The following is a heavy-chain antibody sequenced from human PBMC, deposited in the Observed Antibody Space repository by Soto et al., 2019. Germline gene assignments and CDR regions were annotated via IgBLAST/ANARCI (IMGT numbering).Heavy chain of an antibody. V-gene: IGHV1-18*01. CDR1: GYTFTTYG. Sequence: QVQLVQSGDEGKKPGASVKVSCKASGYTFTTYGISWVRQAPGQGLEWMGWISAYNGDTKYAQNVQDRVSMTTDTPTSTAYMELRSLRSDDTAVYYCAREGSWPYYYYGMDVWGQGTTVTVSS. CDR3: AREGSWPYYYYGMDV. D-gene: IGHD6-13*01. J-gene: IGHJ6*02. CDR2: ISAYNGDT.